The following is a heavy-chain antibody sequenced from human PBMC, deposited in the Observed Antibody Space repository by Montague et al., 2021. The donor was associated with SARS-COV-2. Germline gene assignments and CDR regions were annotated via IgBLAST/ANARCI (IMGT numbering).Heavy chain of an antibody. CDR3: TRLSLGWNTD. J-gene: IGHJ1*01. Sequence: SETLSLTCTVSGDSMTDSYWSWIRQPPGKGLEYIDYIYFSGSTNYNPSLKSRLTISVDTSKNQFSLKLSSVTAADTAVYFCTRLSLGWNTDWGQGTLVTVSS. V-gene: IGHV4-59*08. D-gene: IGHD1-1*01. CDR2: IYFSGST. CDR1: GDSMTDSY.